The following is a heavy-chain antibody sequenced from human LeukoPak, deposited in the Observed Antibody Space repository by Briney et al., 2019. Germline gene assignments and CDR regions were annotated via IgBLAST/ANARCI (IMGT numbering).Heavy chain of an antibody. Sequence: ASVKVSCKASGYTFTGYYMHWVRQAPGQGLEWMGWINPNSGGTNYAQKFQGRVTMTRDTSISTAYMELSRLRSDDTAVYYCAREGLGGDTDAFDIWGQGTMVTVSS. J-gene: IGHJ3*02. CDR2: INPNSGGT. V-gene: IGHV1-2*02. D-gene: IGHD3-16*01. CDR3: AREGLGGDTDAFDI. CDR1: GYTFTGYY.